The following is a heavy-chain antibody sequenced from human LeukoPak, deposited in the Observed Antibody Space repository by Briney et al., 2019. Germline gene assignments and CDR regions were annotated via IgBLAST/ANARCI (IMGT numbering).Heavy chain of an antibody. D-gene: IGHD6-19*01. CDR3: ARDGRIAVAGTTLLFDY. CDR1: GFTFSNYG. Sequence: GGSLRLSCAASGFTFSNYGMSWVRQAPGKGLEWVSYISSSGSTIYYADSVKGRFTISRDNAKNSLYLQMNSLRAEDTAVYYCARDGRIAVAGTTLLFDYWGQGTLVTVSS. CDR2: ISSSGSTI. J-gene: IGHJ4*02. V-gene: IGHV3-48*04.